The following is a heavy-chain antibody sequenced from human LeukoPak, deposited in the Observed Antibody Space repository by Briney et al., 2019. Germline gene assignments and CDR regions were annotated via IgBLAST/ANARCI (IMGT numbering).Heavy chain of an antibody. J-gene: IGHJ6*02. V-gene: IGHV3-7*03. CDR2: INHNGNVN. CDR1: GLTFSSNC. Sequence: GGSMRLSCAASGLTFSSNCINWARQAPGKGLEWVGGINHNGNVNYYVDSVKGRFTISRDNAKNSLYLQMSNLRAEDTAVYFCARGGGLDVWGQGATVTVSS. D-gene: IGHD3-16*01. CDR3: ARGGGLDV.